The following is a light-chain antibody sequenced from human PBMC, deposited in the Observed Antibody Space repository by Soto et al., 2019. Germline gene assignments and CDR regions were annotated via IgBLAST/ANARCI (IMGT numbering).Light chain of an antibody. CDR3: LHTFSFPRT. Sequence: IPMTQSPFSFSAFTGARVTLTGIASQGISSHLAWYQQKPGKAPKLLIYFASTLPSGVPSRFSASGSGAEFILTINPLQAEDFATYYCLHTFSFPRTFGQGTKVDI. CDR2: FAS. CDR1: QGISSH. V-gene: IGKV1-8*01. J-gene: IGKJ1*01.